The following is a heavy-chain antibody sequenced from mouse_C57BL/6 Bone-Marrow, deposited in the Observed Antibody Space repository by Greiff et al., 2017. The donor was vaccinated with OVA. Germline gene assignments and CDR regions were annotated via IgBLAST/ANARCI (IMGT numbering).Heavy chain of an antibody. Sequence: QVTLKVSGPGILQPSQTLSLTCSFSGFSLSTFGMGVGWIRQPPGKGLEWLVHIWWDADKYYNPALKSRLTISKDTSKTQVLLTFTKVDTADTATYSCARVAGIITTVVARDYAMDYWGQGTSVTVSS. V-gene: IGHV8-8*01. CDR3: ARVAGIITTVVARDYAMDY. CDR2: IWWDADK. CDR1: GFSLSTFGMG. J-gene: IGHJ4*01. D-gene: IGHD1-1*01.